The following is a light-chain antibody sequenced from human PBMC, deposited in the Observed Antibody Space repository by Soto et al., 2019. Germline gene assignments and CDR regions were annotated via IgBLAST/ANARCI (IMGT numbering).Light chain of an antibody. CDR1: QTISSW. CDR3: QNYNSYSEE. CDR2: KAS. Sequence: DIQMTPSPSTLSGSVGYIVTITFRSSQTISSWLAWYQQKSGKAPKLLIYKASTLKSGVPSRFSGSGSGTEFTLTISSLQPDDFATYYCQNYNSYSEEFGQGTKVDIK. J-gene: IGKJ1*01. V-gene: IGKV1-5*03.